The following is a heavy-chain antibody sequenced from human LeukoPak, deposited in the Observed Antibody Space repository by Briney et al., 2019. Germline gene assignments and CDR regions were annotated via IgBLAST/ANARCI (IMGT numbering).Heavy chain of an antibody. J-gene: IGHJ5*01. D-gene: IGHD3-16*01. CDR2: ISDSGGAT. CDR3: ASNPGWGDWFDS. V-gene: IGHV3-23*01. CDR1: GFTLSNFA. Sequence: PGGSLRLSCAASGFTLSNFAMSWVRQAPGKGLEWVSTISDSGGATHHADSVRGRFTISRDNSKNTLYLHMSSLRVEDTAVYYCASNPGWGDWFDSWGQGTLVTVSS.